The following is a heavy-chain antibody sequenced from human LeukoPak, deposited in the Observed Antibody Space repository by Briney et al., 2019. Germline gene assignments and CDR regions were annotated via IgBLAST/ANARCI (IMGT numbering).Heavy chain of an antibody. J-gene: IGHJ3*02. V-gene: IGHV1-8*03. D-gene: IGHD4-17*01. Sequence: TSVKVSCKASGYTFNSYDINWVRQATGQGPEWMGWMNPISGNTGYAQKFQGRVTITMIPSISTAYMELSSLRSEDTAVYYCARARKNDYGDYVAFDIWGQGTVVTVS. CDR2: MNPISGNT. CDR3: ARARKNDYGDYVAFDI. CDR1: GYTFNSYD.